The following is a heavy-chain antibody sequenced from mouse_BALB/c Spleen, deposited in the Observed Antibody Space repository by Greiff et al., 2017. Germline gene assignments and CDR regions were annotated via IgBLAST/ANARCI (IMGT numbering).Heavy chain of an antibody. D-gene: IGHD1-2*01. CDR3: ARGGPLTTATKAWFAY. J-gene: IGHJ3*01. V-gene: IGHV2-9*02. CDR2: IWAGGST. Sequence: QVQLKESGPGLVAPSQSLSITCTVSGFSLPSYGVHWVRQPPGKGLEWLGVIWAGGSTNYNSALMSRLSISKDNSKSQVFLKMNSLQTDDTAMYYCARGGPLTTATKAWFAYWGQGTLVTVSA. CDR1: GFSLPSYG.